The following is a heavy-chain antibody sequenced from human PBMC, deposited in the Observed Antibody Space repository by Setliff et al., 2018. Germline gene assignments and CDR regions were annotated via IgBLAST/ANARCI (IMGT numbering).Heavy chain of an antibody. V-gene: IGHV4-39*01. D-gene: IGHD1-1*01. J-gene: IGHJ4*02. CDR1: GGSISSGVYY. CDR3: ARTGTYRYFDY. Sequence: SETLSLTCTVSGGSISSGVYYWAWICQPPGKGLEWIGRIYYRGDTYYNASLKSRLTLSVDTSKNQVSLNLRSVTAADTAVYYRARTGTYRYFDYWGQGTQVTVSS. CDR2: IYYRGDT.